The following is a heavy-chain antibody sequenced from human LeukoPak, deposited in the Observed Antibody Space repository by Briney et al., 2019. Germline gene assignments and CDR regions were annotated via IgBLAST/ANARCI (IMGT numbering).Heavy chain of an antibody. CDR3: ARGLREAGWFDP. V-gene: IGHV4-59*12. CDR1: GGSISSYY. J-gene: IGHJ5*02. D-gene: IGHD4-17*01. Sequence: PSETLSLTCTVSGGSISSYYWNWIRQPPGKGLEWIGYIYYSGSTNYNPSLKSRVTISLDTSKNQFSLKLSSVAAADTAVYYCARGLREAGWFDPWGQGTLVTVSS. CDR2: IYYSGST.